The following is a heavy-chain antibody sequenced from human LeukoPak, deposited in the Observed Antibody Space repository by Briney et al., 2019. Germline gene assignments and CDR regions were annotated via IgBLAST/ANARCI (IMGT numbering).Heavy chain of an antibody. CDR1: GFPFSSYW. CDR3: TRVGYIDEGIDY. Sequence: GGSLRLSCVASGFPFSSYWMTWVRQAPGKGLEWVANIKQDGSKKSYVDSVKGRFTISRDNAKNSLYLQMNSQRAEDTAIYYCTRVGYIDEGIDYWGQGTLVTVSS. V-gene: IGHV3-7*04. D-gene: IGHD5-24*01. J-gene: IGHJ4*02. CDR2: IKQDGSKK.